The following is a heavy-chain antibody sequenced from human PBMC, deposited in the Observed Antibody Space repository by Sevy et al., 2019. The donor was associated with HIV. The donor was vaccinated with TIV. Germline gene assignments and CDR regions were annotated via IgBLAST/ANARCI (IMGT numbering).Heavy chain of an antibody. CDR2: IRSKAYGGTT. D-gene: IGHD1-26*01. CDR1: GFTFDDYT. J-gene: IGHJ6*02. V-gene: IGHV3-49*04. CDR3: TRVEGAADWGMDV. Sequence: GGSLRLSCRASGFTFDDYTMSWVRQAPGKGLEWVAFIRSKAYGGTTEYAASVKGRFTISRDDSKSMAYLQMNSLKTEDTAVSYCTRVEGAADWGMDVWGQGTTVTVSS.